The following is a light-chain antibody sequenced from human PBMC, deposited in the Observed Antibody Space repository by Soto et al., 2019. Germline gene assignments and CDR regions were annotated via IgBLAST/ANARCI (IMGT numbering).Light chain of an antibody. CDR3: QPCNSCPLT. CDR1: QSVLDSSNNKSY. CDR2: DTS. Sequence: IRLTDSTDSLPASLDERGTIDCKSRQSVLDSSNNKSYLAVYQHKPAQPPRLLIYDTSTWPTGVPTRFSGSRSGADFTLTINSLQSEDFAVYYCQPCNSCPLTFGQGTKVDIK. J-gene: IGKJ4*01. V-gene: IGKV4-1*01.